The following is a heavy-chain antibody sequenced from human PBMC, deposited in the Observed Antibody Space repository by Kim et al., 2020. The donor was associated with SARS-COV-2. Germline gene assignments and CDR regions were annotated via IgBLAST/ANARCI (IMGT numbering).Heavy chain of an antibody. CDR3: ATMVRGVTLNYYYYGMDV. CDR2: IIPIFGTA. Sequence: SVKVSCKASGGTFSSYAISWVRQAPGQGLEWMGGIIPIFGTANYAQKFQGRVTITADESTSTAYMELSSLRSEDTAVYYCATMVRGVTLNYYYYGMDVWGQGTTVTVSS. J-gene: IGHJ6*02. CDR1: GGTFSSYA. D-gene: IGHD3-10*01. V-gene: IGHV1-69*13.